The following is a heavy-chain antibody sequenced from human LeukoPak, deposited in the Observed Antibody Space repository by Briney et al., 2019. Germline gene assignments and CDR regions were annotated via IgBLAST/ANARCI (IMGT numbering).Heavy chain of an antibody. J-gene: IGHJ4*02. CDR3: AKGISIYSYFDN. CDR1: GFTFSNYA. Sequence: GGSLRLSCVASGFTFSNYAMSWVRQAPEKGLDWVSVISGSAHKIRYADSVKGRFTISRDNSENTVYLQMNSLRAEDTAVYYCAKGISIYSYFDNWGQGTLVTVSS. V-gene: IGHV3-23*01. D-gene: IGHD3-16*02. CDR2: ISGSAHKI.